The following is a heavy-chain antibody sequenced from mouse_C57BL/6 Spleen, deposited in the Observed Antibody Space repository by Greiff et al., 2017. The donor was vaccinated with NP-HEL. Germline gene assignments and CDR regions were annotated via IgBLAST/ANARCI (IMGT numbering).Heavy chain of an antibody. J-gene: IGHJ2*01. CDR1: GYTFTSYT. D-gene: IGHD3-2*02. V-gene: IGHV1-4*01. Sequence: VQLQQSGAELARPGASVKMSCKASGYTFTSYTMHWVKQRPGQGLEWIGYINPSSGYTKYNQTFKDKATLTADKSSSTAYMQLSSLTSEDSAVYYSARPAQAKDYWGQGTTLTVSS. CDR2: INPSSGYT. CDR3: ARPAQAKDY.